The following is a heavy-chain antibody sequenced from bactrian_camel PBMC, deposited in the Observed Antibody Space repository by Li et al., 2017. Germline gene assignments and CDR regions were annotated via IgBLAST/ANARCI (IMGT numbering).Heavy chain of an antibody. Sequence: HVQLVESGGGSVHSGGSLRLSCAASEIPFSNYWMYWFSQAPGKGLEWVSQISRGGGSTYYADSVKSRFTISRDNPKNMLYLQMNNLKSEDTALYYCAKALGGGNYYTGEYNYWGQGTQVTVS. CDR2: ISRGGGST. V-gene: IGHV3S1*01. CDR1: EIPFSNYW. D-gene: IGHD2*01. J-gene: IGHJ4*01. CDR3: AKALGGGNYYTGEYNY.